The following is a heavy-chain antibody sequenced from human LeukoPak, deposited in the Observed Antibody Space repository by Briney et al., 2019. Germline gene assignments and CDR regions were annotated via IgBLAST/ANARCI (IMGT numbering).Heavy chain of an antibody. CDR3: ASPRSRLNYYGTDV. CDR2: ISSSSSYI. V-gene: IGHV3-21*01. Sequence: KPGGSLRLSCAASGFTFSSYSMNWVRQAPGKGLEWVSSISSSSSYIYYADSVKGRFTISRDNAKNSLYLQMNSLRAEDTAVYYCASPRSRLNYYGTDVWGQGTTVTVSS. CDR1: GFTFSSYS. D-gene: IGHD3-16*01. J-gene: IGHJ6*02.